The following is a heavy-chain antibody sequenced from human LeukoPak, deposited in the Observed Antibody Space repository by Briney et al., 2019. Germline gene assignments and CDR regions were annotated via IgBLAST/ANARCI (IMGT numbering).Heavy chain of an antibody. CDR2: IGSAGDT. J-gene: IGHJ4*02. Sequence: PGGSLRLPCAASVFTFSSYDMQWVPEATGKGVEWVSAIGSAGDTYYPGSVKGRFTISRENAKTSLYLQMNSLRAGDTAVYYCARGDFRDYYDSSGYGLGYWGQGTLVTVSS. CDR1: VFTFSSYD. CDR3: ARGDFRDYYDSSGYGLGY. V-gene: IGHV3-13*01. D-gene: IGHD3-22*01.